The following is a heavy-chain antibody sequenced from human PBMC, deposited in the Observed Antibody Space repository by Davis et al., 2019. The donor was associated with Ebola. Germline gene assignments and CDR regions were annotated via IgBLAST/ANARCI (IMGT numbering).Heavy chain of an antibody. D-gene: IGHD6-19*01. CDR2: IYHNGNT. V-gene: IGHV4-59*08. J-gene: IGHJ5*02. Sequence: MPSETLSLTCTVSGGSISDYYWTWIRQPPGKGLEWIAFIYHNGNTNYNPSLKSRATISLDTSQNRFSLRLKSVTAADTAMYYCARLSSDVNWFDPWGQGTLVTVSS. CDR1: GGSISDYY. CDR3: ARLSSDVNWFDP.